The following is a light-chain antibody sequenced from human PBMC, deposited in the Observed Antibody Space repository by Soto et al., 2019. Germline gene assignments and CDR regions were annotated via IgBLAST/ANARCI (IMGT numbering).Light chain of an antibody. CDR1: QSILYSSNNKNY. V-gene: IGKV4-1*01. Sequence: DIVMTQSPDSLPVSLCERATINCKSSQSILYSSNNKNYLAWYQQKPGQPPKLLIYWASTRESGVPDRLSGSGSGTDLNLTISRLQAEDVAVYYCQKYYTTPVTFGQGTKVEI. J-gene: IGKJ1*01. CDR3: QKYYTTPVT. CDR2: WAS.